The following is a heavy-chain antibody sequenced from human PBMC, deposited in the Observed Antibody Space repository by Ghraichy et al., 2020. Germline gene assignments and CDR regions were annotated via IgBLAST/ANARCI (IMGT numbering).Heavy chain of an antibody. CDR3: ARDYGSNAFDI. Sequence: SETLSLTCTVSGGSISSNTFFWAWFRQPPGKGLGWIGSLHYNGNTYKNPSLSSQRTISIDTSKNKFSLKLSSVTAADTSVYYCARDYGSNAFDIWGQGTMVSVSS. CDR2: LHYNGNT. V-gene: IGHV4-39*07. J-gene: IGHJ3*02. CDR1: GGSISSNTFF. D-gene: IGHD3-10*01.